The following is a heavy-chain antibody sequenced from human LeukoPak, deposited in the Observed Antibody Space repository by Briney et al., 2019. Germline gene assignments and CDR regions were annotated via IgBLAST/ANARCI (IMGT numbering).Heavy chain of an antibody. CDR1: GGSFSGYY. Sequence: SETLSLTCAVYGGSFSGYYWSWIRQPPGKGLEWIGEINHGGSTNYNPSLKSRVTISVDTSKNQFSLKLSSVTAADTAVYYCASGGSTVVTPWGAFDIWGQGTMVTVSS. CDR2: INHGGST. CDR3: ASGGSTVVTPWGAFDI. V-gene: IGHV4-34*01. J-gene: IGHJ3*02. D-gene: IGHD4-23*01.